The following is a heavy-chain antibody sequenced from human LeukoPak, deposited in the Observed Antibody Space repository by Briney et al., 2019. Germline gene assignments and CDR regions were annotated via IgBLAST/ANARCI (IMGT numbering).Heavy chain of an antibody. CDR3: VPLYYGSESYSVDY. V-gene: IGHV3-53*01. CDR1: GFTVSSNY. D-gene: IGHD3-10*01. Sequence: PGGSLRLSCAASGFTVSSNYMSWVRQAPGKGLEWVSVIYSGGSTYYADSVKGRFTISRDNSKNTLYLQMNSLRAEDTAVYYCVPLYYGSESYSVDYWGQGTLVTVSS. CDR2: IYSGGST. J-gene: IGHJ4*02.